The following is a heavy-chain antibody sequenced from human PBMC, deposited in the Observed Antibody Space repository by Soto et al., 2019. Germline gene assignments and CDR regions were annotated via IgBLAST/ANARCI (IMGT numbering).Heavy chain of an antibody. CDR3: ARGGYCGGGSCNPTGCYMDV. D-gene: IGHD2-15*01. CDR1: GFTFSSYW. V-gene: IGHV3-74*01. Sequence: EVQLVESGGGLVQPGGSLRLSCAASGFTFSSYWMHWVRQAPGKGLVWVSRVKSDGSSTTYADSVKGRFTISRDNAKNTLYLQMNSLRAEDTAVYYCARGGYCGGGSCNPTGCYMDVWGKGTTVTVSS. CDR2: VKSDGSST. J-gene: IGHJ6*03.